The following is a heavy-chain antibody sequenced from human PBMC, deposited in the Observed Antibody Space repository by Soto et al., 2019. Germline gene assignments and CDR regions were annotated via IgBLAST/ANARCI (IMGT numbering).Heavy chain of an antibody. CDR1: GLSFSGSA. J-gene: IGHJ6*02. V-gene: IGHV3-73*02. D-gene: IGHD3-9*01. CDR3: TAGPNYDILTDPYYGMDV. Sequence: EVQLVESGGGLVQPGGSLKLSCAASGLSFSGSAMHWVRQASGKGLEWVGRIRSKGNSYATAYAASVKGRFIISRDDSKNTAYLQMNSLKTEDTAVYYCTAGPNYDILTDPYYGMDVWGQGTKVTVSS. CDR2: IRSKGNSYAT.